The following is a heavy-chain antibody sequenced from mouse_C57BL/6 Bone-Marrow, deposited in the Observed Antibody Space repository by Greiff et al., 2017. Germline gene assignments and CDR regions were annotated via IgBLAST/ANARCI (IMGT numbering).Heavy chain of an antibody. J-gene: IGHJ4*01. CDR3: ARYYYSGSSYAMYY. V-gene: IGHV1-81*01. CDR2: IYPRSGNT. CDR1: GYTFTSYG. D-gene: IGHD1-1*01. Sequence: VQLQQSGAELARPGASVKLSCKASGYTFTSYGISWVKQRTGQGLEWIGEIYPRSGNTYYNEKFKGKATLTADKSSSTAYMELRSLTSEDSAVXFCARYYYSGSSYAMYYWGQGTSVTVSS.